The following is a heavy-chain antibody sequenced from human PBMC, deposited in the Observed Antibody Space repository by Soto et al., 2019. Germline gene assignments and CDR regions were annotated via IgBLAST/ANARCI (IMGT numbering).Heavy chain of an antibody. Sequence: QVQLQQWGAGLLKPSETLSLTCAVYGGSFSGYYWSWIRQPPGKGLEWIGEINHSGSTNYNPSLKSRVTIAVDTSKNPFSLKLSSVTAADTAVYYCARVNVDTAIWGCYGMDVWGQGTTVPVSS. CDR2: INHSGST. CDR3: ARVNVDTAIWGCYGMDV. CDR1: GGSFSGYY. J-gene: IGHJ6*02. D-gene: IGHD5-18*01. V-gene: IGHV4-34*01.